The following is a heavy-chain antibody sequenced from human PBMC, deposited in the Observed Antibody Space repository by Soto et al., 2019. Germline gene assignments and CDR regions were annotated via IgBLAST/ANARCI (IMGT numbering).Heavy chain of an antibody. D-gene: IGHD3-22*01. CDR1: GGTFANFI. Sequence: QVQLVQSGAEVKEPGSSVRVSCKASGGTFANFIMNWVRQTPGQGLEWMGGIVPMFGTPTYAEKFKGRLAISATGSTSTVYVELTSLRSDDTAVYYCARNGTYDSSLSQYAGMDVWGQGTTVTVS. CDR3: ARNGTYDSSLSQYAGMDV. V-gene: IGHV1-69*01. CDR2: IVPMFGTP. J-gene: IGHJ6*02.